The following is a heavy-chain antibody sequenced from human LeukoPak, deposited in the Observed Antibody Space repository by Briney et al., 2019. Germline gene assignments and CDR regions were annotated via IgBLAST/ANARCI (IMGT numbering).Heavy chain of an antibody. Sequence: GGSLRLSCAASGFTFSSYAMSWVRQAPGKGLEWVSGISDSGGSTYYADSVKGRFTVSRDNSKNTLYLQMNSLRAEDTAVYYCAKDQVAGAGGDWGQGTLVTVSS. CDR3: AKDQVAGAGGD. V-gene: IGHV3-23*01. CDR2: ISDSGGST. J-gene: IGHJ4*02. CDR1: GFTFSSYA. D-gene: IGHD6-13*01.